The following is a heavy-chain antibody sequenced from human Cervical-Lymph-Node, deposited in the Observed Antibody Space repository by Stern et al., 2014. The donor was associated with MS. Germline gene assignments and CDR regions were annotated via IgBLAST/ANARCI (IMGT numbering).Heavy chain of an antibody. D-gene: IGHD2-21*02. CDR2: FDPEHGET. V-gene: IGHV1-24*01. CDR3: ATHRGRVTYYYGMDV. Sequence: QVQLVQSGAEVKKPGASVKVSCKVSGYTLSEISMHWVRQAPGKGLEWMGGFDPEHGETRYAQKFQGRVTMAGGRSTDTAYMDRSSLRSEDTAVYYCATHRGRVTYYYGMDVWGQGTTAPVSS. J-gene: IGHJ6*02. CDR1: GYTLSEIS.